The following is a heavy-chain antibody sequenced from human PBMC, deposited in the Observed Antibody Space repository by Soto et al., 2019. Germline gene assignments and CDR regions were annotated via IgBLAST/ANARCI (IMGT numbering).Heavy chain of an antibody. CDR1: GFTFSSYW. J-gene: IGHJ4*02. D-gene: IGHD3-22*01. CDR3: ARVLKTANYYDSSLDY. CDR2: INSDGSST. Sequence: GGSLRLSCAASGFTFSSYWMHWVRQAPGKGLVWVSRINSDGSSTSYADSVKGRFTISRDNAKNTLYLQMNSLRAEDTAVYYCARVLKTANYYDSSLDYWGQGTLVTVSS. V-gene: IGHV3-74*01.